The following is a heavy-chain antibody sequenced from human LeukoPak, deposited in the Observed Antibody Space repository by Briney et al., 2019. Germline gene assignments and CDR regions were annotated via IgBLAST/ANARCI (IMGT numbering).Heavy chain of an antibody. D-gene: IGHD3-10*02. CDR3: ARGVFGELEKLMFQH. V-gene: IGHV1-46*01. J-gene: IGHJ1*01. Sequence: ASVRVSCKASGYTFTSYYIHGVRPAPGQELAWMGIINPSGGSTSYPQKFQDRVTMTRDTSTSTVYMELSSLKSDDTAIYYCARGVFGELEKLMFQHWGQGTLVTVSS. CDR1: GYTFTSYY. CDR2: INPSGGST.